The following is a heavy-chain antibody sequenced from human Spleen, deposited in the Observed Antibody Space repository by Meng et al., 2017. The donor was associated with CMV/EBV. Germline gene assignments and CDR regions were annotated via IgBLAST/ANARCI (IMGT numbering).Heavy chain of an antibody. V-gene: IGHV3-9*01. CDR3: ARDGTSAVGATTPFFDF. CDR2: ISWNSGSI. J-gene: IGHJ4*02. D-gene: IGHD1-26*01. Sequence: GGSLRLSCAASGFTFADYAMQWVRQVPGKGLEWVSGISWNSGSIGYADSVKGRFTISRDNAKNSLYLQMNSLRGEDTAMYYCARDGTSAVGATTPFFDFWGRGTLVTVSS. CDR1: GFTFADYA.